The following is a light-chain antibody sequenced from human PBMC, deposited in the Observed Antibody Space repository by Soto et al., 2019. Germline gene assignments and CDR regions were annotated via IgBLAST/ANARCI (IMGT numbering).Light chain of an antibody. V-gene: IGLV1-40*01. CDR2: ENN. CDR1: SSNIGAGYE. CDR3: QSYDSSLSGYV. Sequence: QSVLTQPPSVSEAPRQRVTISCTGSSSNIGAGYEAHWYQQVPGTAPKLLIYENNNRPSGVPDRFSGSKSGTSASLPITGLQAEDEAEYYCQSYDSSLSGYVFGTGTKLTVL. J-gene: IGLJ1*01.